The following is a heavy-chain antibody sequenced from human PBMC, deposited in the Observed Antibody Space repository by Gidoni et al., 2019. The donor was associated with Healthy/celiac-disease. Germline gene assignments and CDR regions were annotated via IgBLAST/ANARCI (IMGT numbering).Heavy chain of an antibody. J-gene: IGHJ4*02. CDR2: ISSSSSYI. D-gene: IGHD5-18*01. V-gene: IGHV3-21*01. Sequence: EVQLVESGGGLVKHGGSMRLSCAAAGFPFSSYSMNWVRQAPGKGLEWVSSISSSSSYIYYADSVKGRFTISRDNAKNSLYLQMNSLRAEDTAVYYCARDGGYPSLAIDYWGQGTLVTVSS. CDR1: GFPFSSYS. CDR3: ARDGGYPSLAIDY.